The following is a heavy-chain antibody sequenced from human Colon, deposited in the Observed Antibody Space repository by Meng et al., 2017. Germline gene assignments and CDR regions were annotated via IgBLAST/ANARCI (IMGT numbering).Heavy chain of an antibody. J-gene: IGHJ4*02. CDR3: ASFPPPGKQWLVTDY. CDR1: GGSISSSNW. Sequence: QAPLQEAGPGLVKPSGTLSLPCAVSGGSISSSNWWSWVRQPPGKGLEWIGEIYHSGSTNYNPSLKSRVTISVDKSKNQFSLKLSSVTAADTAVYYCASFPPPGKQWLVTDYWGQGTLVTVSS. V-gene: IGHV4-4*02. D-gene: IGHD6-19*01. CDR2: IYHSGST.